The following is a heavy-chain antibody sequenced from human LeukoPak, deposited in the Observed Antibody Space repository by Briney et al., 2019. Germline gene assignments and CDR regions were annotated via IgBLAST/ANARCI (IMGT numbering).Heavy chain of an antibody. CDR3: ATDYYDSSGYSVGPVFY. CDR2: TSGSGGST. D-gene: IGHD3-22*01. Sequence: GRSLRLSCAASGFTFSSYAMSWVRQAPGKGLEWVSATSGSGGSTYYADSVKGRFTISRDNSKNTLYLQMNSLRAEDTAVYYCATDYYDSSGYSVGPVFYWGQGTLVTVSS. J-gene: IGHJ4*02. CDR1: GFTFSSYA. V-gene: IGHV3-23*01.